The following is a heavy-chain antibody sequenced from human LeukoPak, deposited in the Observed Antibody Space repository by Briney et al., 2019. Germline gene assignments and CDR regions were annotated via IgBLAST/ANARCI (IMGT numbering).Heavy chain of an antibody. Sequence: RASVKVSCKASGFTFARSAVQWVRQARGQRPEWIGWIVIANGNTNYAQKFQERLTITRDMSTSTAYMELSSLRSEDTAVYYCARVIRWELSYLLKNWGQGTLVTVSS. CDR1: GFTFARSA. CDR2: IVIANGNT. V-gene: IGHV1-58*01. CDR3: ARVIRWELSYLLKN. J-gene: IGHJ4*02. D-gene: IGHD1-26*01.